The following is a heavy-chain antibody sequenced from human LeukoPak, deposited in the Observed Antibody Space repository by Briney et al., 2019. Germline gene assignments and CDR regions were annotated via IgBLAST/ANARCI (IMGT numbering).Heavy chain of an antibody. CDR1: GFTFSDHY. Sequence: GGSLRLSCAASGFTFSDHYMSWIRQAPGKGLEWVSYIRRGDSSIYYADSVKGRFTISRDNAKNSLYLQMSSLRAEDTAVYYCARGHYGLDYWGQGTLLTVSS. D-gene: IGHD4-17*01. V-gene: IGHV3-11*01. CDR3: ARGHYGLDY. J-gene: IGHJ4*02. CDR2: IRRGDSSI.